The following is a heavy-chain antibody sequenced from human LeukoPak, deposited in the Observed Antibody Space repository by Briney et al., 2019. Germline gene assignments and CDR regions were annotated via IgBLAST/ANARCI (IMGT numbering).Heavy chain of an antibody. CDR1: GFTFSSYS. Sequence: GGSLRLSCAASGFTFSSYSMNWVRQAPGKGLEWVSSISSSSSYKYYADSVKGRFTISRDNAKNSLYLQMNSLRAEDTAVYYCARDLGYSGYDWGYWGQGTLVTVSS. J-gene: IGHJ4*02. D-gene: IGHD5-12*01. CDR2: ISSSSSYK. V-gene: IGHV3-21*01. CDR3: ARDLGYSGYDWGY.